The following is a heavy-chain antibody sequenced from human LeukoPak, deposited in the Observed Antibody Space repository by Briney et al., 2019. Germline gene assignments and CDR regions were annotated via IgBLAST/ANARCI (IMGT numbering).Heavy chain of an antibody. CDR1: GFTFSSYG. D-gene: IGHD1-1*01. Sequence: PGRSLRLSCAASGFTFSSYGMHWVRQAPGKGLEWVAVIWYDGSNKYYADSVKGRFTISRDNSKNTLYLQMNSLRAEDTAMYYCVRTGDTERFDYWGQGTLVTVSS. J-gene: IGHJ4*02. CDR3: VRTGDTERFDY. CDR2: IWYDGSNK. V-gene: IGHV3-33*01.